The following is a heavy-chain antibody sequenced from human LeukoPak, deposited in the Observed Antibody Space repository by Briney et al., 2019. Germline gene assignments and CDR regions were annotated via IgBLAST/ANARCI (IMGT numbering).Heavy chain of an antibody. CDR1: GFTFSNAW. Sequence: GGSLRLSCAASGFTFSNAWMSWVRQAPGKGLEWVGRINTKTNGGTPDYAAPVKGRFTISRDDSKNTLYLQMNSLRAEDTAVYYCAKDLERAAAKEARAFDYWGQGTLVTVSS. V-gene: IGHV3-15*01. J-gene: IGHJ4*02. CDR2: INTKTNGGTP. D-gene: IGHD6-13*01. CDR3: AKDLERAAAKEARAFDY.